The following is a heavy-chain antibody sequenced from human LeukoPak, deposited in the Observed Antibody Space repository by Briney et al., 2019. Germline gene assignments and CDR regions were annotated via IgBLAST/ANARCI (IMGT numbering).Heavy chain of an antibody. CDR2: IYYSGST. CDR1: GGSISSSSYY. D-gene: IGHD2-2*01. V-gene: IGHV4-39*07. Sequence: SETLSLTCTVSGGSISSSSYYWGWIRQPPGKGLEWIGSIYYSGSTYYNPSLKSRVTISVDTSKNQFSLKLSSVTAADTAVYYCARVRVYCSSTSCPGANDYWGQGTLVTVSS. CDR3: ARVRVYCSSTSCPGANDY. J-gene: IGHJ4*02.